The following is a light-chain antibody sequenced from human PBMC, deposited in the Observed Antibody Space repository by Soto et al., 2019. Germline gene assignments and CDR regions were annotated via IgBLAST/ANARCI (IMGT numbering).Light chain of an antibody. CDR1: QGINKF. CDR2: GAS. Sequence: IQLTQSPSSLSASVGERVTITCRASQGINKFLAWYQQRPGKAPQLLIYGASTLQSGVPSRFSGSGSGTDFTLTISSLQPEDFATYYCQQLTNFRFTFGQGTKVDIK. V-gene: IGKV1-9*01. J-gene: IGKJ2*01. CDR3: QQLTNFRFT.